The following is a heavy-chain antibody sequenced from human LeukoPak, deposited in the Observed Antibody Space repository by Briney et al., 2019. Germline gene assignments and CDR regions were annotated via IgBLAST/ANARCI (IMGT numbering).Heavy chain of an antibody. Sequence: PSETLSLTCTVSGGSISSSSYYWGWIRQPPGKGLEWIGSIYYSGSTYYNPSLKSRVTISVDTSKNQFSLKLSSVTAADTAVYYCARLGYCSSTSCYTGPDYWGQGTLVTVSS. D-gene: IGHD2-2*02. J-gene: IGHJ4*02. CDR1: GGSISSSSYY. CDR3: ARLGYCSSTSCYTGPDY. V-gene: IGHV4-39*07. CDR2: IYYSGST.